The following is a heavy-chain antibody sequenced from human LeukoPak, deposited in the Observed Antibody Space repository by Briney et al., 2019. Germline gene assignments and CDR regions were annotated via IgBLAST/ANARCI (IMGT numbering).Heavy chain of an antibody. CDR3: ARDISPPPYFDY. V-gene: IGHV3-21*01. CDR1: GFTFSSYS. Sequence: GGSLRLSCAASGFTFSSYSMNWVRQAPGKGLEWVSSISSSSSYIYYADSVKGRFTISRDNAKNSLYLQMNSLRAEDTAVYYCARDISPPPYFDYWGQGTLVPVSS. J-gene: IGHJ4*02. CDR2: ISSSSSYI.